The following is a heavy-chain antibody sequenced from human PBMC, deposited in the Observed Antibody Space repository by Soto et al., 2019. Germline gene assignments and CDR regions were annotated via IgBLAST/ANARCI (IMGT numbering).Heavy chain of an antibody. V-gene: IGHV3-7*01. D-gene: IGHD2-2*01. J-gene: IGHJ6*03. Sequence: PGGSLILSCAASGFTFSSYLMSWVRQAPGKGLEWVANIKQDGSEKYYVDSVKGRFTISRDNAKNSLYLQMNSLRAEDTAVYYCARLSRYCSSTSCPDYYYYYYMDVWGKGTTVTVSS. CDR2: IKQDGSEK. CDR1: GFTFSSYL. CDR3: ARLSRYCSSTSCPDYYYYYYMDV.